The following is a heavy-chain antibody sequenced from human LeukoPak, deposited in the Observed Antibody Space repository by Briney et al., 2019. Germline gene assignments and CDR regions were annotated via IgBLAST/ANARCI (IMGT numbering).Heavy chain of an antibody. CDR3: AKDGFERGDDTDYMDV. CDR1: GGSISSSYW. J-gene: IGHJ6*03. Sequence: PSGTLSLTCGVSGGSISSSYWWSWVRPPPGKGLEWIGEIYHSGSTNYNPSLKSRVTISVDKSKNQFSLNLSSVTAADTAVYYCAKDGFERGDDTDYMDVWGKGTTVTVSS. D-gene: IGHD3-22*01. CDR2: IYHSGST. V-gene: IGHV4-4*02.